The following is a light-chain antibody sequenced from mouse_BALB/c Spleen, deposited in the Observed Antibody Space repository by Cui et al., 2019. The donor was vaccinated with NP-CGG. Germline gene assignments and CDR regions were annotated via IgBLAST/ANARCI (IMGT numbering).Light chain of an antibody. CDR1: TAAVTTSNY. CDR3: ALWYSNHWV. CDR2: GTN. J-gene: IGLJ1*01. Sequence: QAVVTQESAFTTSPGETVTLTCRSSTAAVTTSNYANWVQEKPDHLFTGLIGGTNNRVPGVPARFSGSLIGDKAALTITGAQTEDEAIYFCALWYSNHWVFGGGTKLTVL. V-gene: IGLV1*01.